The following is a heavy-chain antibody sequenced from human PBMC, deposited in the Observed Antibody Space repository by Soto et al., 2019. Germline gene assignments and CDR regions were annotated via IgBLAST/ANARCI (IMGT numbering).Heavy chain of an antibody. CDR1: GFTFSNHA. V-gene: IGHV3-23*01. J-gene: IGHJ4*02. D-gene: IGHD2-2*01. CDR3: AKEGISTSLADFDY. CDR2: ISTTGRTT. Sequence: EVQLFESGGGLVQPGGSLRLSCEASGFTFSNHAISWVRQPPGKGLEWVSAISTTGRTTYYPDSVKGRFTISRDNSKNTLYLQMNTLRAEDTAVYYCAKEGISTSLADFDYWGQGTLVTVSS.